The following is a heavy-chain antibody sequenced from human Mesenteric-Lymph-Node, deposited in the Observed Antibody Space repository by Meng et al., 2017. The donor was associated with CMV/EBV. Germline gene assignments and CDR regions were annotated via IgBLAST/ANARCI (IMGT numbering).Heavy chain of an antibody. J-gene: IGHJ4*02. CDR3: AKGTGGSYLDY. Sequence: GESLKISCAASGFTFSNFGMHWVRQAPGKGLEWVAVIWYDGSNEDYADSVKGRFTIPRDNSKNTLYLQMNSLRAEDTAVYYCAKGTGGSYLDYWGQGTLVTVSS. CDR1: GFTFSNFG. CDR2: IWYDGSNE. V-gene: IGHV3-33*06. D-gene: IGHD1-26*01.